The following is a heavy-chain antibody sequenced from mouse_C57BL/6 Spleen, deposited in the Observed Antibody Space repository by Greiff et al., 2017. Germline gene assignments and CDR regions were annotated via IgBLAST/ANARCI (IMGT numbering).Heavy chain of an antibody. D-gene: IGHD1-1*01. J-gene: IGHJ2*01. Sequence: VQLQQPGAELVRPGSSVKLSCKASGYTFTSYWMDWVKQRPGQGLEWIGNIYPSDSETHYNQKFKDKATLTVDKSSSTAYMQLSSLTSEDSAVYYCARRDYGRGYWGQGTTLTVSS. CDR3: ARRDYGRGY. V-gene: IGHV1-61*01. CDR2: IYPSDSET. CDR1: GYTFTSYW.